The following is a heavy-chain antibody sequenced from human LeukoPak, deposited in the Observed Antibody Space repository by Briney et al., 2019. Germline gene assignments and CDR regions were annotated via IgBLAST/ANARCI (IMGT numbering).Heavy chain of an antibody. CDR1: GFTFSNAW. V-gene: IGHV3-15*01. Sequence: GGSLRLSCAASGFTFSNAWMSWVRQAPGKGLEWVGRIKSKTDGGTTDYAAPVKGRFTISRDVSKNTLYLQMNSLKTEDTAVYYCTTRNYDSSGQNRPDDYWGQGTLVTVSS. CDR2: IKSKTDGGTT. CDR3: TTRNYDSSGQNRPDDY. J-gene: IGHJ4*02. D-gene: IGHD3-22*01.